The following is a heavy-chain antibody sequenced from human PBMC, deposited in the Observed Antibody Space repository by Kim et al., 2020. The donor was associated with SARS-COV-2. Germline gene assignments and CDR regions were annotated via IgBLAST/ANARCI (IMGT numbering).Heavy chain of an antibody. CDR3: ARGDGSITMIVVVGDY. V-gene: IGHV4-30-2*04. J-gene: IGHJ4*02. D-gene: IGHD3-22*01. Sequence: SLQGSVTISVDTSKNQFSLKLSSVTAADTAVYYCARGDGSITMIVVVGDYWGQGTLVTVSS.